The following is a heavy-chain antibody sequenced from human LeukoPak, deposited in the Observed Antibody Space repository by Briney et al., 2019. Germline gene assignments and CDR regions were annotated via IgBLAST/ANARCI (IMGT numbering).Heavy chain of an antibody. CDR3: ASSPWGSSGFDY. Sequence: SETLSLTCAVYGGSFSGYYWSWIRQPPGKGLEWIGEINHSGSTNYSPSLKSRVTISVDTSKNQFSLKLSSVTAADTAVYYCASSPWGSSGFDYWGQGTLVTVSS. D-gene: IGHD3-22*01. CDR2: INHSGST. J-gene: IGHJ4*02. CDR1: GGSFSGYY. V-gene: IGHV4-34*01.